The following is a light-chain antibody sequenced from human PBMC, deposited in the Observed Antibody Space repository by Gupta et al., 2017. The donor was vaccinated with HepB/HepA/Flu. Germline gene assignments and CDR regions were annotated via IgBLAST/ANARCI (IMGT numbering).Light chain of an antibody. CDR1: DSNIGRNT. Sequence: QSVLTQPPSASGPPGQRVTISCSGSDSNIGRNTVSWYQQVPGTAPKLLIYGDDQRPSGVPDRFSGSKSGTSASLVISGLQSEDEADCYCASWDDSLNGFVFGPGTKVTVL. CDR2: GDD. CDR3: ASWDDSLNGFV. V-gene: IGLV1-44*01. J-gene: IGLJ1*01.